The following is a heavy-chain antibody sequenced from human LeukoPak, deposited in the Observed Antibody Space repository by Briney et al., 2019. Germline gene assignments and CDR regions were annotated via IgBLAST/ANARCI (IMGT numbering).Heavy chain of an antibody. V-gene: IGHV4-59*12. J-gene: IGHJ6*03. Sequence: SETLSLTCTVSGGSISSYYWSRIRQPPGKGLEWIGYIYYSGSTNYNPSLKSRVTISVDTSKNQFSLKLSSVTAADTAVYYCARERASYYYGSGSYYNAVPYYYYMDVWGKGTTVTIS. CDR3: ARERASYYYGSGSYYNAVPYYYYMDV. D-gene: IGHD3-10*01. CDR2: IYYSGST. CDR1: GGSISSYY.